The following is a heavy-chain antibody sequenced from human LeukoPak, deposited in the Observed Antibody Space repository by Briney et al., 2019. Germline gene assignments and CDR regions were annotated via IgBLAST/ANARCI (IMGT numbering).Heavy chain of an antibody. V-gene: IGHV3-48*04. CDR2: IRGSRSGLGSGM. J-gene: IGHJ4*02. Sequence: GGSLRLSCAASGFIFSDYSMDWVRQAPGKGLEWISNIRGSRSGLGSGMYYADSVRGRFTISRDDAKNSLYLQMSSLRAEDTAFYYCARDNNWGFDYWGQGALVTVSS. CDR3: ARDNNWGFDY. CDR1: GFIFSDYS. D-gene: IGHD7-27*01.